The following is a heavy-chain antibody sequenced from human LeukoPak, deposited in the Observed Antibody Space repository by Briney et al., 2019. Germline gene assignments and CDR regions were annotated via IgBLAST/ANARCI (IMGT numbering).Heavy chain of an antibody. Sequence: WASVKVSCEASGYTFTSYYMHWVRQAPGQGLEWMGIINPSGGSTSYAQKFQGRVTMTRDTSTSTVYMELSSLRSEDTAVYYCARGQSLLTPDSSYYFDYWGQGTLVTVSS. D-gene: IGHD1-14*01. CDR1: GYTFTSYY. J-gene: IGHJ4*02. CDR2: INPSGGST. V-gene: IGHV1-46*01. CDR3: ARGQSLLTPDSSYYFDY.